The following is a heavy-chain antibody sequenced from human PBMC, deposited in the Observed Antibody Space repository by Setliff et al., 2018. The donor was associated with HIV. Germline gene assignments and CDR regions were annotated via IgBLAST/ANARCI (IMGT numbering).Heavy chain of an antibody. D-gene: IGHD2-21*02. Sequence: GGSLRLSCAASGFTFSYYAMHWVRQAPGKGLEWVAVLSDDGSRESYADSMEGRFTISRDNSKNTLYLRMNRLRPEDTAVYYCAKVGGDGRFHYYLMDVWGKGTTVTVSS. J-gene: IGHJ6*03. CDR2: LSDDGSRE. CDR3: AKVGGDGRFHYYLMDV. CDR1: GFTFSYYA. V-gene: IGHV3-30*01.